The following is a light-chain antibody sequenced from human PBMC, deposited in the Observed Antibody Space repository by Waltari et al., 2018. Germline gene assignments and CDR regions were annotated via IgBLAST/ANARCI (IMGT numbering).Light chain of an antibody. V-gene: IGKV3-15*01. Sequence: ETVMRQSPATLSVSPGERDTLSCRASQSITSNLAWYQRKPGQAHRLLIYDTSTRATGVPVRFSGSGSGTEFTLTITSLQPEDFAVYFCQQYNNWPLTFGGGTKVEIK. CDR3: QQYNNWPLT. CDR2: DTS. J-gene: IGKJ4*01. CDR1: QSITSN.